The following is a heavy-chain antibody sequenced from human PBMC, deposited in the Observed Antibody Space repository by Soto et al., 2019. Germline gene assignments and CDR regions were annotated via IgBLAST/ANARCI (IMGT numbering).Heavy chain of an antibody. CDR3: ARSHYYGSGSYYKYRYYYYMDV. Sequence: SETLSLTCTVSGGSISSSSYYWGWIRQPPGKGLEWIGSIYYSGSTYYNPSLKSRVTISVDTSKNQFSLKLSSVTAADTAVYYCARSHYYGSGSYYKYRYYYYMDVWGKGTTVTVSS. CDR1: GGSISSSSYY. CDR2: IYYSGST. D-gene: IGHD3-10*01. V-gene: IGHV4-39*01. J-gene: IGHJ6*03.